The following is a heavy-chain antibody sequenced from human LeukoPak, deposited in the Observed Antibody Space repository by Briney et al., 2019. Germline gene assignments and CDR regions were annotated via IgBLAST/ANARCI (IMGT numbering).Heavy chain of an antibody. CDR1: GFNFNKYD. V-gene: IGHV3-23*01. Sequence: GGSLRLSCAASGFNFNKYDMTWARQAPGKGLEWVSTITGRSDKTYYTDSVKGRFVTSRDNSKDTLYLQMNSLRAEDTALYYCAKGGWLDDLGQGALVAVSS. D-gene: IGHD6-19*01. CDR3: AKGGWLDD. J-gene: IGHJ4*02. CDR2: ITGRSDKT.